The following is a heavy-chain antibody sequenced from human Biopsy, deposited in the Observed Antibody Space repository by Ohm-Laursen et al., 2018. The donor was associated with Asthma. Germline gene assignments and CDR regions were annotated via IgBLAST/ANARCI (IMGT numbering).Heavy chain of an antibody. Sequence: ASVKVSCKASGGMFGNYAISWVRQAAGQGLEWMGWMNPNSGSTGYAQKFHGRVTMTRDTSINTVYMELSSLRSDDTAVLYCAKARCYYFYCDMEVWGQGTTVTVSS. D-gene: IGHD3-3*01. J-gene: IGHJ6*02. V-gene: IGHV1-8*02. CDR3: AKARCYYFYCDMEV. CDR2: MNPNSGST. CDR1: GGMFGNYA.